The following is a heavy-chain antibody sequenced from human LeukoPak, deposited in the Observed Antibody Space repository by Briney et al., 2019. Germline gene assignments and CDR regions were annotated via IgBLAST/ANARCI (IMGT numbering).Heavy chain of an antibody. J-gene: IGHJ6*02. V-gene: IGHV3-30*18. D-gene: IGHD3-22*01. CDR2: ISYDGSNK. Sequence: PGGSLRLSCAASGFTFSRHWMHWVRQAPGKGLEWVAVISYDGSNKYYADSVKGRFTISRDNSRNTLYLQMNSLRAEDTALYYCAKDAYFYDSSDYGTRSSAGNYYYGMDVWGQGTTVTVSS. CDR1: GFTFSRHW. CDR3: AKDAYFYDSSDYGTRSSAGNYYYGMDV.